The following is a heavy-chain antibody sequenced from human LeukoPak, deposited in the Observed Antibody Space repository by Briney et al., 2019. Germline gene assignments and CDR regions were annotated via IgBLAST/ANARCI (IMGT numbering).Heavy chain of an antibody. CDR2: MNPNSGNT. CDR1: GYTFTSYD. D-gene: IGHD3-10*01. CDR3: ARGLLWFGELRSPDDY. J-gene: IGHJ4*02. Sequence: ASVKVSCKASGYTFTSYDINWVRQATGQGLEWMGWMNPNSGNTGYAQKFQGRVTMTRNTSISTAYMEVSSLRSEDTAVYYCARGLLWFGELRSPDDYWGQGTLVTVSS. V-gene: IGHV1-8*01.